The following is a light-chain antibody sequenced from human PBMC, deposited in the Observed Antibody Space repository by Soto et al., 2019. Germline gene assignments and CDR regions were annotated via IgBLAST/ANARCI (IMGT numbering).Light chain of an antibody. Sequence: QSVLTRPPSASGTPGQRVTISCSGSSSNIGSNTVNWYQQLPGTAPKLLIYSNAQRPSGVPDRFSGSKSGTSASLAISGLQSEDEADYYCAAWDDSLKGPVFGGGTQLTVL. CDR1: SSNIGSNT. J-gene: IGLJ2*01. V-gene: IGLV1-44*01. CDR3: AAWDDSLKGPV. CDR2: SNA.